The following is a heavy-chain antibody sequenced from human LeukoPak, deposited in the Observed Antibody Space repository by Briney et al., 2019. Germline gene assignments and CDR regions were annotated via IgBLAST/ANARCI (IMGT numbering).Heavy chain of an antibody. CDR2: INPNSGGT. D-gene: IGHD6-25*01. CDR1: GYTFTGYN. J-gene: IGHJ4*02. CDR3: ARGMGSGSFDY. Sequence: ASVKVSCKASGYTFTGYNMHWVRQAPGQGLEWMGWINPNSGGTNYAQKFQGRVTMTRDTSMSTAYMELSSLRSEDTAVYYCARGMGSGSFDYWGQGTLVTVSS. V-gene: IGHV1-2*02.